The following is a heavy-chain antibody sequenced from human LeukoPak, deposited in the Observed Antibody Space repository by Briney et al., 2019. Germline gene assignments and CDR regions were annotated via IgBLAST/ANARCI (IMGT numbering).Heavy chain of an antibody. CDR3: ARGRTTYDYVWGSYRPPDY. CDR1: GGSISSGDYY. D-gene: IGHD3-16*02. Sequence: PSQTLSLTCTVSGGSISSGDYYWSWIRQPPGKGLEWIGYIYYSGSTYYKPSLKSRVTMSVDTSKNQFSLKLSSVTAADTAVYYCARGRTTYDYVWGSYRPPDYWGQGTLVTVSS. V-gene: IGHV4-30-4*08. CDR2: IYYSGST. J-gene: IGHJ4*02.